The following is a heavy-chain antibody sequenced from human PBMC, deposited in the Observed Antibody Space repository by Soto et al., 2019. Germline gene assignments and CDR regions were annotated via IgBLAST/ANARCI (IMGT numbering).Heavy chain of an antibody. CDR3: ARADPDASVGY. CDR1: GASMSSHY. CDR2: ISYSGST. V-gene: IGHV4-59*11. D-gene: IGHD3-16*01. J-gene: IGHJ4*02. Sequence: SETLSLTCTVSGASMSSHYWTWLRQSPGKGLEWIGYISYSGSTYYNPSKKSRVTISADTSRNQFSLKLSAVFSADMSVYYCARADPDASVGYWGQGTLVTVSS.